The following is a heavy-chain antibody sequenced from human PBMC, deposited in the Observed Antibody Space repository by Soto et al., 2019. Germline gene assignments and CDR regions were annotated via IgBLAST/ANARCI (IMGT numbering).Heavy chain of an antibody. Sequence: ASETLSLTCAVSGGSISSGGYSWSWVRQPPGKGPEWIGEIYHSGSTNYNPSLKSRVTISVDKSKNQFSLKLSSVTAADTAVYYCARVAVAGTRVDYWGQGTLVTVSS. CDR3: ARVAVAGTRVDY. V-gene: IGHV4-4*02. CDR2: IYHSGST. J-gene: IGHJ4*02. CDR1: GGSISSGGYS. D-gene: IGHD6-19*01.